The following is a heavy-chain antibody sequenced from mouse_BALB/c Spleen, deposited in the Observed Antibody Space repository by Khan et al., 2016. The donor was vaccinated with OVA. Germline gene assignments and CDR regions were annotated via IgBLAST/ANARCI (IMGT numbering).Heavy chain of an antibody. CDR1: GYSFTGYY. J-gene: IGHJ4*01. CDR2: ISCYNGAS. CDR3: ARPYGGAMDY. Sequence: LVKTGASLKISCKASGYSFTGYYMHWVKQSHGKSLEWIGYISCYNGASSYNQKFKGKATFTVDTSSSTAYMQFGSLTSEDSAVYYCARPYGGAMDYWGQGTSVTVSA. D-gene: IGHD1-1*01. V-gene: IGHV1S34*01.